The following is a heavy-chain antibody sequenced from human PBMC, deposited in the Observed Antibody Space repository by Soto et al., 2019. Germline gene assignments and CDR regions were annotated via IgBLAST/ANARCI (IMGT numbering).Heavy chain of an antibody. V-gene: IGHV4-34*01. CDR3: ARGLISGSHYSGGWYYFDS. CDR2: INHSGSA. D-gene: IGHD1-26*01. Sequence: TSETLSLTCAVYGGSFSNYIWTWIRQTPGKGLQWIGQINHSGSANYNPSLKSRVTISVHTSNSQFSLELSSVTAADTAVYYCARGLISGSHYSGGWYYFDSWGQGTLVTVSS. CDR1: GGSFSNYI. J-gene: IGHJ4*02.